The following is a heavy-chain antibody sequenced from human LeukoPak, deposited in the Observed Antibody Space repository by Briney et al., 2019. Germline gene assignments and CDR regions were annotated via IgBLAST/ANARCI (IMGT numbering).Heavy chain of an antibody. D-gene: IGHD2-2*01. CDR1: GFTFSSYS. Sequence: GGSLRLSCAASGFTFSSYSMNWVRQAPGKGLAWVSGISGSGGSTYHADSVKGRFTISRDNSRNTLHLQMNSLRAEDTAVYYCAKRSGPAGDTSVFDYWGQGTLVTVSS. V-gene: IGHV3-23*01. CDR2: ISGSGGST. CDR3: AKRSGPAGDTSVFDY. J-gene: IGHJ4*02.